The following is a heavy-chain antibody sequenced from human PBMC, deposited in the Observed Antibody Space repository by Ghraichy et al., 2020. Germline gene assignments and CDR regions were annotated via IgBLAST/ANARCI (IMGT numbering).Heavy chain of an antibody. V-gene: IGHV4-59*01. D-gene: IGHD4-23*01. CDR2: IYYSGST. J-gene: IGHJ3*02. CDR1: GGSISSYY. Sequence: SQTLSLTCTVSGGSISSYYWSWIRQPPGKGLEWIGYIYYSGSTNYNPSLKSRVTISVDTSKNQFSLKLSSVTAADTAVYYCACTVVTSEGQAFDIWGQGTMVTVSS. CDR3: ACTVVTSEGQAFDI.